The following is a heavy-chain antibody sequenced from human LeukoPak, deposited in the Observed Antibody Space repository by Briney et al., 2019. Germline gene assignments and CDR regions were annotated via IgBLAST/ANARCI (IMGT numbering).Heavy chain of an antibody. CDR2: MSGSGGNT. CDR1: GFTLSSCA. J-gene: IGHJ4*02. Sequence: GGSLRLSCAASGFTLSSCAVTWVRQAPGKGLEWVSGMSGSGGNTYYADSVKGRFTISRDISKNTLYLQMNSLRAEDTALYYCAKDSLPAYGGYFDYWGQGTLVTVSS. CDR3: AKDSLPAYGGYFDY. V-gene: IGHV3-23*01. D-gene: IGHD1-14*01.